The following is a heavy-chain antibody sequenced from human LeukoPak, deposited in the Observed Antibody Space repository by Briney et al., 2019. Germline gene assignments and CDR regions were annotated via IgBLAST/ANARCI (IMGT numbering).Heavy chain of an antibody. J-gene: IGHJ4*02. CDR3: ATYFYGDYATHYFDL. V-gene: IGHV4-59*01. CDR2: IYYSGST. Sequence: SETLSLTCTVSGGSMSSYYWSWIRQPPGKGLEWIGYIYYSGSTNYNPSLKSRVTISLDTSKNQFSLKLSSVTAADTAVYYCATYFYGDYATHYFDLWGQGTLVTVSS. D-gene: IGHD4-17*01. CDR1: GGSMSSYY.